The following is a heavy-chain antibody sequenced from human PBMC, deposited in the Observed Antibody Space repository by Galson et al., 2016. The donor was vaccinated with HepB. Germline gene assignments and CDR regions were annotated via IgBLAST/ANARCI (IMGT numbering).Heavy chain of an antibody. CDR2: ISGTGGTT. CDR1: GFTFSSYA. Sequence: SLRLSCAASGFTFSSYAMSWARQAPGKGLQWVTSISGTGGTTYYADSVKGRFTISRDNSKSTMYLQMNGLRAEDTALYYCARDGYNYGPLDSWGQGALVIVS. J-gene: IGHJ4*02. V-gene: IGHV3-23*01. CDR3: ARDGYNYGPLDS. D-gene: IGHD5-24*01.